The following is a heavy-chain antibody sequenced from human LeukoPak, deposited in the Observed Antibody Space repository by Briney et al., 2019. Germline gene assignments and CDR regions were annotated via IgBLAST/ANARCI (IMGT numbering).Heavy chain of an antibody. CDR3: ARDATVSDAFDM. CDR2: LSYDGSKK. Sequence: GESLKISCAASGFTFSTYTMHWVRQAPGKGLEWVALLSYDGSKKSYPDSVRGQFTISRDNSKNTLYLQMNSLRAEDTAVYYCARDATVSDAFDMWGQGTMVTVSS. J-gene: IGHJ3*02. D-gene: IGHD4-11*01. V-gene: IGHV3-30-3*01. CDR1: GFTFSTYT.